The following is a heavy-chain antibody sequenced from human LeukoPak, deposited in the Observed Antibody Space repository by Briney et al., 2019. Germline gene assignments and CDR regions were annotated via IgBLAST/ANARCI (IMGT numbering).Heavy chain of an antibody. CDR3: STPGYCSSLSCYAGYYYGMDV. CDR2: IRTKAYGGTT. V-gene: IGHV3-49*03. J-gene: IGHJ6*02. D-gene: IGHD2-2*01. CDR1: GFTFGDYA. Sequence: GGSLRLSCTASGFTFGDYAMSWFRQAPGKGLEWVGFIRTKAYGGTTEYAAPVKGRFIISRDDSKSIAYLQMNSLKTEDTAVYYCSTPGYCSSLSCYAGYYYGMDVWGQGTTVTVSS.